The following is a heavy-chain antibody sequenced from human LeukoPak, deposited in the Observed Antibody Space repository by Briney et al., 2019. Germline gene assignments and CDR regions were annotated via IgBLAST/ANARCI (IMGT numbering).Heavy chain of an antibody. Sequence: SETLSLTCAVYSGSFSDYYWSWIRHPPGKGLEWIGEVNHSGSTNYNPSLKSRVTISVDTSKNQFSLKLSSVTAADTAVYYCARRRAFDIWGQGTMVTVSS. CDR1: SGSFSDYY. CDR2: VNHSGST. J-gene: IGHJ3*02. V-gene: IGHV4-34*01. CDR3: ARRRAFDI.